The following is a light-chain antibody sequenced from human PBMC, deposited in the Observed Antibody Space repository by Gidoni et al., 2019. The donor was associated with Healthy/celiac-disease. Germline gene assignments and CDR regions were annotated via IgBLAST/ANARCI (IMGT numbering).Light chain of an antibody. V-gene: IGKV4-1*01. Sequence: DIVMTQSPDSLTVSLGERATINCKSSQSVLYRPNVRNFLAWYQQKPGHPPKLLISWASSRESGVSDRSGGGGSGTDFPLTINDVHAEDVAVYFCQRYYSIPLTFGGGTKVEIK. CDR3: QRYYSIPLT. CDR2: WAS. CDR1: QSVLYRPNVRNF. J-gene: IGKJ4*01.